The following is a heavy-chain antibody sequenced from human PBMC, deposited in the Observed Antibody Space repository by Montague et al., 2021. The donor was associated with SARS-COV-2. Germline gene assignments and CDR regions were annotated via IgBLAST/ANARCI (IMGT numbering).Heavy chain of an antibody. D-gene: IGHD3-10*01. CDR1: GGSISSSSYY. CDR2: IYYSEST. CDR3: ARREDSYGSGSYAN. V-gene: IGHV4-39*01. Sequence: SETLSLTCTVSGGSISSSSYYWGWIRQPPGKGLEWIGNIYYSESTYYNPSLKSRVTISVDTSKNQFSLKLSSVTAADTAVYYCARREDSYGSGSYANWGQGTLVTVSS. J-gene: IGHJ4*02.